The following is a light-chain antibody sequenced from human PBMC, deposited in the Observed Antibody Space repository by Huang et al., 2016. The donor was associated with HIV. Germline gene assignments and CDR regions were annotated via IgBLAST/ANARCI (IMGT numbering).Light chain of an antibody. J-gene: IGKJ2*01. CDR3: QQYNNWLYT. Sequence: EIVMTQSPATLSVSPGERATLCCRASKSVSSSLAWYQQKPGQAPRLLIYGESTRATGIPARFSGSGSGTEFSLTISSLQSEDLAVYYCQQYNNWLYTFGQGTKLEIK. V-gene: IGKV3-15*01. CDR2: GES. CDR1: KSVSSS.